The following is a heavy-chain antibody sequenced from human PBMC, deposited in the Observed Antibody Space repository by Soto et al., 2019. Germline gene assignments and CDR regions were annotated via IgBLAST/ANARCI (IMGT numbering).Heavy chain of an antibody. CDR2: IYYSDST. V-gene: IGHV4-31*03. Sequence: PSETLSLTCTVSGGSISCGGFYWSWIRQFPGKGLEWIGYIYYSDSTYYNPSLKSRVTISVDTSKNQFSLRLNSVTAADTAVYYCARFSYDFWSALGSYGMDVWGQGTTVTVSS. CDR3: ARFSYDFWSALGSYGMDV. J-gene: IGHJ6*02. CDR1: GGSISCGGFY. D-gene: IGHD3-3*01.